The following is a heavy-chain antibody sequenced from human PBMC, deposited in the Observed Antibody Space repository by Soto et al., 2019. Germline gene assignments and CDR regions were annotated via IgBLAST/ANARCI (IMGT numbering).Heavy chain of an antibody. CDR3: ARVGIAAAGATHYNYYYSGMEV. V-gene: IGHV3-30-3*01. D-gene: IGHD6-13*01. Sequence: XGSLRLSCAASGFTFSSYAMHWVRQAPGKGLEWVAVISYDGSNKYYADSVKGRFTISRDNSKNTLYLQMNSLRAEDTAVYYCARVGIAAAGATHYNYYYSGMEVWGQGTTFNV. CDR2: ISYDGSNK. CDR1: GFTFSSYA. J-gene: IGHJ6*02.